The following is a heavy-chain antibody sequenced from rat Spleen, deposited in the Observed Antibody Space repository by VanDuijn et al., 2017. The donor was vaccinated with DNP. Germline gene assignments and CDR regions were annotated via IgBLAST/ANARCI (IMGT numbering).Heavy chain of an antibody. V-gene: IGHV2-27*01. CDR2: VQSGGST. CDR3: ARGNYGGYDY. CDR1: GFSLTSYH. Sequence: QVQLKESGPGLVQPSQTLSLTCTVSGFSLTSYHVHWIRQPPGKGLEWMVRVQSGGSTDYNSVLKSRLSISRDTSKSQVFLKMDSLQSEDIATYYCARGNYGGYDYWGQGTLVTVSS. D-gene: IGHD1-11*01. J-gene: IGHJ3*01.